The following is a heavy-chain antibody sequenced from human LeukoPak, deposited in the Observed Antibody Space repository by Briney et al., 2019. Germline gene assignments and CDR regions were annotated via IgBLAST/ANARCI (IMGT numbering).Heavy chain of an antibody. CDR3: AAQNPVITMTIV. CDR1: GGTFSDYA. V-gene: IGHV1-69*05. D-gene: IGHD3-22*01. J-gene: IGHJ4*02. Sequence: ASVKVSCKASGGTFSDYAIIWVRQAPRQGHEWMGGIIPIFGSTNYAQKFQARVTITTDESTSTGYMELSSLTSEDTAVYYCAAQNPVITMTIVWGQGTLVTVSS. CDR2: IIPIFGST.